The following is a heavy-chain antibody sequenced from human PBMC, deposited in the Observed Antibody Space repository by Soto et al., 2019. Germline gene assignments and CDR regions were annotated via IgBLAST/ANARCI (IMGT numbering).Heavy chain of an antibody. J-gene: IGHJ5*02. CDR1: GASIISDGYY. V-gene: IGHV4-31*03. Sequence: SETLSLTCPVSGASIISDGYYWTWIRQHPGKCLEWLGYIHYSGGATYSPSYNPSLKSRIAISVDTSKRLFSLKLTSVIAADTAFYYCARVPTYCQDRIGYQPFHPWGQGTLVT. D-gene: IGHD3-3*01. CDR2: IHYSGGATYSP. CDR3: ARVPTYCQDRIGYQPFHP.